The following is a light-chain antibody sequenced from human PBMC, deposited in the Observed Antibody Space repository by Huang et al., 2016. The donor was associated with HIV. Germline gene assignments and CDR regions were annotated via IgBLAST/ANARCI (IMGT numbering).Light chain of an antibody. V-gene: IGKV3-15*01. J-gene: IGKJ2*01. CDR1: QSVSNN. CDR2: GAS. Sequence: EIVMTQSPATLSVSPGEGATLSCRASQSVSNNLAWYQQKPGQAPMLLIYGASIRATGVPARFSGGGSGTEFSLTISSLQSEDFAIYYCHQYNNWPRTFGQGTKLDFK. CDR3: HQYNNWPRT.